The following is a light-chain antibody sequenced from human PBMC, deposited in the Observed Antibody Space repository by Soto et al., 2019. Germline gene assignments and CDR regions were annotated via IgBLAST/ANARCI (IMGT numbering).Light chain of an antibody. CDR3: QQYDTYPHT. J-gene: IGKJ2*01. CDR2: KAS. V-gene: IGKV1-5*03. CDR1: QSINSW. Sequence: DIQLTQSPSTLSASVGVRVTITCRASQSINSWLAWYQQRPGKTPKLLIYKASSLQSGVPSRFSGCGSGTEFTLTISRLQPDDGATYYCQQYDTYPHTFGQGTKLEIK.